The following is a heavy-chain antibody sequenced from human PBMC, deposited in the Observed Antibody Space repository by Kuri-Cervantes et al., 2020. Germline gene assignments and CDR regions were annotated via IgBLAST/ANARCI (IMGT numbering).Heavy chain of an antibody. CDR1: GGSFSGYY. V-gene: IGHV4-34*01. CDR2: INHSGST. D-gene: IGHD5-18*01. Sequence: ESLKISCAVYGGSFSGYYWSWIRQPPGKGLEWIGEINHSGSTNYNPSLKSRVTISVDTSKNQFSLKLSSVTAADTAVYYCARGDYGYSFDYWGQGTLVTVSS. CDR3: ARGDYGYSFDY. J-gene: IGHJ4*02.